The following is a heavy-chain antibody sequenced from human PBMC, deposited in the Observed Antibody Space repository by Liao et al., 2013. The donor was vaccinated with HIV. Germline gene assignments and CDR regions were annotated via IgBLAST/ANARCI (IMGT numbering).Heavy chain of an antibody. J-gene: IGHJ4*02. CDR2: IYTSGST. D-gene: IGHD3-3*01. CDR1: YGSISNYY. Sequence: QVQLQESGPGLVKPSETLSLTCTVSYGSISNYYWSWIRQPAGKGLEWIGRIYTSGSTNYNPSLKSRVTISLDTSKNQFSLKLSSVTAADTAVYYCARMGTSTEYYDMWSGYYSHVQQGTHFDHWGQGTLVTVSS. V-gene: IGHV4-4*07. CDR3: ARMGTSTEYYDMWSGYYSHVQQGTHFDH.